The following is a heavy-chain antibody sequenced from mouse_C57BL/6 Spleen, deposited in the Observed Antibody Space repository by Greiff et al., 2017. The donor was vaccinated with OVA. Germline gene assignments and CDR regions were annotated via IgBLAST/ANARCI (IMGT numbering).Heavy chain of an antibody. CDR1: GYAFSSSW. J-gene: IGHJ3*01. D-gene: IGHD1-1*01. CDR3: ATDYYGSSYDFAY. V-gene: IGHV1S126*01. Sequence: QVQLKQSGPELVKPGASVKISCKASGYAFSSSWMNWVKQRPGKGLEWIGEIDPSDSYTNYNQKFKGKSTLTVDKSSSTAYMQLSSLTSEDSAVYYCATDYYGSSYDFAYWGQGTLVTVSA. CDR2: IDPSDSYT.